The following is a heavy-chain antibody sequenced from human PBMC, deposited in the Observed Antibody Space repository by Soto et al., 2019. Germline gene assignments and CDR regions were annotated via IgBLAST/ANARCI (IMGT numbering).Heavy chain of an antibody. CDR2: ISFSGST. CDR3: AGGGSIVVATRRLMDV. J-gene: IGHJ6*03. Sequence: SETLSLTCTVSGGSVSSGSYYWSWVRQPPGKGLEWIGYISFSGSTYYNPSLKSRVTISTDSSNNQFSLKLSSVTVADTAFYYCAGGGSIVVATRRLMDVWGKGTTVTVS. V-gene: IGHV4-61*01. CDR1: GGSVSSGSYY. D-gene: IGHD3-22*01.